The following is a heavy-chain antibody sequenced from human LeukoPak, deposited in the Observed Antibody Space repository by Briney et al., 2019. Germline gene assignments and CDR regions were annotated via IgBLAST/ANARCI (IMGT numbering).Heavy chain of an antibody. CDR1: GGSISSSSYY. CDR2: IYYSGSA. J-gene: IGHJ4*02. D-gene: IGHD6-6*01. V-gene: IGHV4-39*01. Sequence: SETLSLTCTVSGGSISSSSYYWGWIRQPPGKGLEWIGNIYYSGSAYYNPSLKSRVTISVDTSKNQFSLKLSSVTAADTAVYYCARREYSSSSPYFDYWGQGTLVTVSS. CDR3: ARREYSSSSPYFDY.